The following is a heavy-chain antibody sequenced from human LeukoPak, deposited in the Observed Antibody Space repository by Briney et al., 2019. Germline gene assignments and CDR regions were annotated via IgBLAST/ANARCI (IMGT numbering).Heavy chain of an antibody. Sequence: SQTLSLTCAISGDSFSSNSAAWNWIRQSPSRGLEGLGRTYYRSKWYNDYAVYVKSRITINPDTSKNQFSLQLNSVTTEDTAVYYCASAGIAVAGTSGDYYYYYMDVWGKGTTVTVSS. D-gene: IGHD6-19*01. J-gene: IGHJ6*03. CDR1: GDSFSSNSAA. V-gene: IGHV6-1*01. CDR2: TYYRSKWYN. CDR3: ASAGIAVAGTSGDYYYYYMDV.